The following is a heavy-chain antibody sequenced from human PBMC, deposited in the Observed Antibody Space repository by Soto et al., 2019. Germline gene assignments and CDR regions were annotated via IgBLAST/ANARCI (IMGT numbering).Heavy chain of an antibody. CDR2: ISGSGGST. CDR1: GFTFSSYA. CDR3: AKGSSSSGLNYYYYMDV. Sequence: EVQLLESGGGLVQPGGSLRLSCAASGFTFSSYAMSWVRQAPGKGLEWVSAISGSGGSTYYADSVKGRFTIARDNSKNTLYLQMNSQRAEYTAVYYCAKGSSSSGLNYYYYMDVWGKGTTVTVSS. V-gene: IGHV3-23*01. D-gene: IGHD6-6*01. J-gene: IGHJ6*03.